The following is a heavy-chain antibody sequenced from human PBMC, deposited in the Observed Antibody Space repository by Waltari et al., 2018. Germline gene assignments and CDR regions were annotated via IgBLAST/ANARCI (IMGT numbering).Heavy chain of an antibody. Sequence: QVQLQESGPGLVKPSETLYLTCTVSGGSISSYYWRWIRQPPGKGLEWIEYSYYSGSTNYNPSLESRVTISVNTSKNQFSLKLSSVTAADTAVYYCARGPSYSGQLGYWGQGTLVTVSS. V-gene: IGHV4-59*01. CDR1: GGSISSYY. CDR2: SYYSGST. D-gene: IGHD5-12*01. CDR3: ARGPSYSGQLGY. J-gene: IGHJ4*02.